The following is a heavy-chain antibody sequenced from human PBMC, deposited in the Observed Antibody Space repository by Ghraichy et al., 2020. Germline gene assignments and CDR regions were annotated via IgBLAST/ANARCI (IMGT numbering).Heavy chain of an antibody. V-gene: IGHV3-23*01. J-gene: IGHJ6*02. Sequence: GGSLRLSCAASGFTFSSYAMSWVRQAPGKGLEWVSAISNSGGSTYYADSVKGRFTISRDNSKNTLYLQMNSLRAEDTAVYYCAKGGRSIYYYGVDVWGQGTTVTVSS. CDR2: ISNSGGST. CDR3: AKGGRSIYYYGVDV. D-gene: IGHD1-26*01. CDR1: GFTFSSYA.